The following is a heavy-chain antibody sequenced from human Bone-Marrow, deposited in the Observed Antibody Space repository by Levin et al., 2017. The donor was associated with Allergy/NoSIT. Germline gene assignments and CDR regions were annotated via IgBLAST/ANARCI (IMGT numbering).Heavy chain of an antibody. V-gene: IGHV3-23*01. CDR2: LGQVDSYR. D-gene: IGHD3-10*01. J-gene: IGHJ4*01. CDR1: GFSISTYA. Sequence: QAGGSLRLSCTVSGFSISTYAMSWVRQAPGKGLEWVSALGQVDSYRFYAESVKGRFTVSRDDSKNTLYLQMNGLRAEDTALYYCANLGFAAMYGTGNYWGHGTLVTVSS. CDR3: ANLGFAAMYGTGNY.